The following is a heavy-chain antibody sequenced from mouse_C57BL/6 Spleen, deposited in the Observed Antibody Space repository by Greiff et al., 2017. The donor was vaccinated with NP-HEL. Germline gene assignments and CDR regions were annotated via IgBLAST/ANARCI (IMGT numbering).Heavy chain of an antibody. J-gene: IGHJ3*01. CDR3: AQGGDWFAY. Sequence: VQLQQSGAELVRPGASVKLSCKASGYTFTDYYINWVKQRPGQGLEWIARIYPGSGNTYYNEKFKGKATLTAEKSSSTAYMQLSSLTSEDSAVYFCAQGGDWFAYWGQGTLVTVSA. CDR2: IYPGSGNT. V-gene: IGHV1-76*01. CDR1: GYTFTDYY.